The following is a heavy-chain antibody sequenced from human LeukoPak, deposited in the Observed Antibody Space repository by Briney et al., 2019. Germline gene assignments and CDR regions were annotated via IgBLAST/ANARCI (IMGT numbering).Heavy chain of an antibody. CDR2: ISAYNGNT. J-gene: IGHJ4*02. D-gene: IGHD1-26*01. CDR1: GYTFTSYG. Sequence: ASVKVSCKASGYTFTSYGISWVRQAPGQGLEWMGWISAYNGNTNYAQKLQGRVTMTTDTSTSTAYMELRSLRSDDTAVYYCARDPFWEWGLRPGGFDYWGQGTLVTVSS. CDR3: ARDPFWEWGLRPGGFDY. V-gene: IGHV1-18*01.